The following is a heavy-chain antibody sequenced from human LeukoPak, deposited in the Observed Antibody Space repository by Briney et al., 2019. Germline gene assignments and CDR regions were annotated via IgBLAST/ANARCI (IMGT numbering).Heavy chain of an antibody. Sequence: PSQTLSLTCTVSGGSIISNNFYWSWIRQPAGKGLEWIGRIYGSGGTNYSPSLRGRVTISMDTSKNQFSLNLNSVTAADTAVYFCARGWGSTSSNYFDPWGQGTLVTVSS. D-gene: IGHD2-2*01. J-gene: IGHJ5*02. CDR2: IYGSGGT. CDR3: ARGWGSTSSNYFDP. CDR1: GGSIISNNFY. V-gene: IGHV4-61*02.